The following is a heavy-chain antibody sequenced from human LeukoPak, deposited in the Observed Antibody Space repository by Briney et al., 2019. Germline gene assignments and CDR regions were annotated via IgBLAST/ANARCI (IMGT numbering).Heavy chain of an antibody. CDR3: ARAVSYYDSSGYLNYYFDH. CDR2: ISSSGSTI. D-gene: IGHD3-22*01. CDR1: GFTFSDYY. V-gene: IGHV3-11*01. J-gene: IGHJ4*02. Sequence: AGGSLRLSCAASGFTFSDYYMSWIRQAPGKGLEWVSYISSSGSTIYYADSVKGRFTISRDNAKNSLYLQMNSLRAEDTAVYYCARAVSYYDSSGYLNYYFDHWGQGTLVTVSS.